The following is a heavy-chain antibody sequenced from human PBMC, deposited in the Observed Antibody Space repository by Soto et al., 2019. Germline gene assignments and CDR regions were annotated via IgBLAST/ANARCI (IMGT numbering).Heavy chain of an antibody. J-gene: IGHJ5*02. V-gene: IGHV1-69*01. CDR3: ARESPCGGDCYGCNWFDP. CDR2: IIPIFGTA. D-gene: IGHD2-21*02. Sequence: QVQLVQSGAEVKKPGSSVKVSCKASGGTFSSYAISWVRQAPGQGLEWMGGIIPIFGTANYAQKFQGRVTSTADESTNTAYMELSSLRSEDTAVYYCARESPCGGDCYGCNWFDPWGQGTLVTVSS. CDR1: GGTFSSYA.